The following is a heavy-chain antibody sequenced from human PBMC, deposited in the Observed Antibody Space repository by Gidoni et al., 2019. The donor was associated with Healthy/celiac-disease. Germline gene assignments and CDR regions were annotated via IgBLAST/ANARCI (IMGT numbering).Heavy chain of an antibody. CDR1: GFTFSSYA. V-gene: IGHV3-30-3*01. CDR3: ARESASHFDY. CDR2: ISYDGSNK. J-gene: IGHJ4*02. Sequence: QVQLVESGGGGVQPGRSLRLSCAASGFTFSSYAMHWVRQAPGKGLEWVAVISYDGSNKYYADSVKGRFTISRDNSKNTLYLQMNSLRAEDTAVYYCARESASHFDYWGQGTLVTVSS. D-gene: IGHD6-25*01.